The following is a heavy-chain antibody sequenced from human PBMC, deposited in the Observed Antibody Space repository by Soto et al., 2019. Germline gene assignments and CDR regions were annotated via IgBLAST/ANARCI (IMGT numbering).Heavy chain of an antibody. D-gene: IGHD3-22*01. CDR2: INPNSGDT. CDR1: RYAFSGCF. Sequence: ASVKVSCTASRYAFSGCFLQWVRQAPVQGLEWMGWINPNSGDTNYAQKLQGRVTMTRDTSISTAYMELSTLSCDDTAVYYCARVKNYYESSGPFDYWGQGTLVTVSS. V-gene: IGHV1-2*02. J-gene: IGHJ4*02. CDR3: ARVKNYYESSGPFDY.